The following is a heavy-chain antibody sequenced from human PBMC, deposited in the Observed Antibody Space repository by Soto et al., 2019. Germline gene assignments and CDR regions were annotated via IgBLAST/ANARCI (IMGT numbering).Heavy chain of an antibody. Sequence: SVKVSCKASGGTFSSYTISWVRQAPGQGLEWMGRIIPILGIANYAQKFQGRVTITADKSTSTAYMELSSLRSEDTAVYYCAKIPPVAGAGPACFAPGGRETLVTVPS. CDR3: AKIPPVAGAGPACFAP. CDR1: GGTFSSYT. D-gene: IGHD6-19*01. J-gene: IGHJ5*02. CDR2: IIPILGIA. V-gene: IGHV1-69*02.